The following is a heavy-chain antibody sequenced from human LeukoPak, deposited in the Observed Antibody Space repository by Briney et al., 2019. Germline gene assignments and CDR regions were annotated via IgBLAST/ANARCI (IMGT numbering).Heavy chain of an antibody. J-gene: IGHJ4*02. CDR1: GGSFSGYY. V-gene: IGHV4-34*01. D-gene: IGHD4-23*01. Sequence: SETLSLTCAVFGGSFSGYYWSWIRQPPGKGLEWIGEINHSGSTNYNPSLKSRVTISVDTSKNQFSLKLSSVTAADTAVYYCAIRYGGNTRTRYWGQGTLVTVSS. CDR3: AIRYGGNTRTRY. CDR2: INHSGST.